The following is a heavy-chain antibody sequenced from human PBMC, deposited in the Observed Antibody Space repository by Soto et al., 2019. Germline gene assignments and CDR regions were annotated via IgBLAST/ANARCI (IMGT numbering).Heavy chain of an antibody. Sequence: GGSLRLSCAASGFTFSSYGMHWVRQAPGKGLEWVAVIWYDGSNKYYVDSVKGRFTISRDNSKNTLYLQMNSLRAEDTAVYYCARAFTIFGVVRYYYYGMDVWGQGTTVTVSS. CDR1: GFTFSSYG. J-gene: IGHJ6*02. D-gene: IGHD3-3*01. CDR2: IWYDGSNK. V-gene: IGHV3-33*01. CDR3: ARAFTIFGVVRYYYYGMDV.